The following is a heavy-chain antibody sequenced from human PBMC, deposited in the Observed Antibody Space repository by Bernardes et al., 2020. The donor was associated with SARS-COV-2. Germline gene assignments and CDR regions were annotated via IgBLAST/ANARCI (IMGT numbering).Heavy chain of an antibody. CDR2: ISYDGTKE. J-gene: IGHJ6*02. D-gene: IGHD3-16*01. V-gene: IGHV3-30-3*01. Sequence: GGSLRLSCAASEFTFSIYAMYWVRQAPGKGLEWVAVISYDGTKEYYADSVKGRFTISRDNSKNTLYLQMNSLRPDDTAVYYCAREGETYYDYIWGSPYGMDVWGQGTTVTVSS. CDR3: AREGETYYDYIWGSPYGMDV. CDR1: EFTFSIYA.